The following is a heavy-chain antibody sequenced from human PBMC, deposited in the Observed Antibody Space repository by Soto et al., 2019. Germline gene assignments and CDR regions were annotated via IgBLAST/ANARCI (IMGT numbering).Heavy chain of an antibody. J-gene: IGHJ6*03. Sequence: QVQLQQWGAGLLKPSETLSLTCAVYGGSFSGYQWTWIRQTPERGLEWIGEINDSGKINDNPSLKSRGTILADTAKKQISLRLSSVTAADTAVYYCARGLILWFGELSRRGGYYYYMDVWGKGTTVTVSS. CDR1: GGSFSGYQ. V-gene: IGHV4-34*02. D-gene: IGHD3-10*01. CDR2: INDSGKI. CDR3: ARGLILWFGELSRRGGYYYYMDV.